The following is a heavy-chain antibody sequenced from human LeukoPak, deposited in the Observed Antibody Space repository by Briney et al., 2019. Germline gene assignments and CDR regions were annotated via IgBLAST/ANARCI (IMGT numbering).Heavy chain of an antibody. CDR3: ARVSPHRRLSYDYQNWFDT. V-gene: IGHV1-18*01. Sequence: ASVKVSCKASGYTFTSYDINWVRQATGQGLEWMGWISGYNGNTKYAQKLQGRVTMTTDTSTSTAYMELRSLRSDDTSVYYCARVSPHRRLSYDYQNWFDTWGQGTLVTVSS. D-gene: IGHD5-18*01. J-gene: IGHJ5*02. CDR2: ISGYNGNT. CDR1: GYTFTSYD.